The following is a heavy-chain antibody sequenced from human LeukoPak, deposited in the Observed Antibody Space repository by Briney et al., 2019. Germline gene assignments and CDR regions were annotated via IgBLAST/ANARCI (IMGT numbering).Heavy chain of an antibody. J-gene: IGHJ4*02. V-gene: IGHV3-21*01. D-gene: IGHD3-22*01. CDR3: ARDKSSGYYYGALWVDY. CDR2: ISSSSSYI. CDR1: GFTFSSYS. Sequence: GSLRLSCAASGFTFSSYSMNWVRQAPGKGLEWVSSISSSSSYIYYADSVKGRFTISRDNAKNSLYLQMNSLRAEDTAVYYCARDKSSGYYYGALWVDYWGQGTLVTVSS.